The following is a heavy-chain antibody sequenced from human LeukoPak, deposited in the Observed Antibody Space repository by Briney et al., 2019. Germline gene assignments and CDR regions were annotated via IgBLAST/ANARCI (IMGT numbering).Heavy chain of an antibody. CDR1: GFTFSSYS. V-gene: IGHV3-21*01. D-gene: IGHD5-24*01. J-gene: IGHJ4*02. Sequence: GGSLRLSCAASGFTFSSYSMNWVRQAPGKGLEWVSSISSSSSYIYYADSVKGRFTISRDNAKNTLSLQMNSLRPEDTAVYFCVRDGDAYNFDWWGQGALVTVSS. CDR3: VRDGDAYNFDW. CDR2: ISSSSSYI.